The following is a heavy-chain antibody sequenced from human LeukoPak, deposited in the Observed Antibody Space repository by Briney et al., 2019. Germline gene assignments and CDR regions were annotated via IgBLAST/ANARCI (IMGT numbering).Heavy chain of an antibody. J-gene: IGHJ4*03. CDR3: ARGSGSYIDY. CDR2: IFHSGST. V-gene: IGHV4-30-2*02. D-gene: IGHD1-26*01. CDR1: GGSISSGTYS. Sequence: SETLSLTCAVSGGSISSGTYSWNWIRQPPGKGLEWVGYIFHSGSTYYSPSLKSRVTISVDTSKAQFSLKLSSVTAADTAVYYCARGSGSYIDYWGQGTMVTVSS.